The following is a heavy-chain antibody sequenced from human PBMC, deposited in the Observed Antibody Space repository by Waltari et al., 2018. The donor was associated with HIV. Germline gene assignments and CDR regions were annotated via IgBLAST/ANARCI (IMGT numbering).Heavy chain of an antibody. J-gene: IGHJ6*02. V-gene: IGHV4-39*01. CDR2: VFHMVVS. CDR3: ARHCLQKGWWPQLKYYYAMDV. D-gene: IGHD2-8*02. Sequence: QHQLQESGPRLVKPSETLSLTCTVSGCPLSSRSSYWSWIRQPPGKGLEWIGRVFHMVVSYYNPSIHSRVIITADMTNNRFFLKLSSMTGADAAVYYCARHCLQKGWWPQLKYYYAMDVWGQGTTVTVSS. CDR1: GCPLSSRSSY.